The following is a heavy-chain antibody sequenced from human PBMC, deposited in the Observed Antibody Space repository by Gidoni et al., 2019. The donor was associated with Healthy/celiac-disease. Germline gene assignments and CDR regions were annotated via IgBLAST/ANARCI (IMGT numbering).Heavy chain of an antibody. CDR3: ARLKRAGGWFDP. CDR2: IYYSGST. J-gene: IGHJ5*02. V-gene: IGHV4-39*01. Sequence: QLQLQESGPGLVKPSETLSLTCTVSGCPISSSSYYWGWIRQPPGKGLEWIGSIYYSGSTYYNPSLKSRVTISVDTSKNQFSLKLSSVTAADTAVYYCARLKRAGGWFDPWGQGTLVTVSS. CDR1: GCPISSSSYY. D-gene: IGHD3-10*01.